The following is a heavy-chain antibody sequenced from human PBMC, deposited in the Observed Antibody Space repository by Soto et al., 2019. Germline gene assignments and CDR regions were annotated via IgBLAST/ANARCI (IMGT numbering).Heavy chain of an antibody. Sequence: QVQLVQSGAEVKKPGASMKVSCKASGYIFTSYYIHWVRQAPGQGLEWMGFLNPSGGSTSYARTFQGRVTMTRDTSTSTVYMDLSSLRSEDTAVYFCARNDKSGLDYWGQGTLVTVSS. J-gene: IGHJ4*02. D-gene: IGHD1-1*01. CDR3: ARNDKSGLDY. V-gene: IGHV1-46*01. CDR2: LNPSGGST. CDR1: GYIFTSYY.